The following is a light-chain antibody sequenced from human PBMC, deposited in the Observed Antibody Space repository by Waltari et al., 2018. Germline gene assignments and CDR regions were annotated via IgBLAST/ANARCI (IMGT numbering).Light chain of an antibody. CDR3: ATWDESPTGRWV. V-gene: IGLV1-44*01. J-gene: IGLJ3*02. CDR1: QSNVGGNV. Sequence: QSVLTQPPSASGTPGQRFTISCSGSQSNVGGNVAPWYHQVPGTAPKLVIYRNDQRPSGVPDRFTASKSGTSASLAISGLQSEDEGDYYCATWDESPTGRWVFGGGTRVTVL. CDR2: RND.